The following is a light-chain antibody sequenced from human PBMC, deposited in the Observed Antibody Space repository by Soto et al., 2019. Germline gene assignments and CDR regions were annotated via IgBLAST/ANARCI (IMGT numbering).Light chain of an antibody. CDR1: QSVSRN. J-gene: IGKJ5*01. CDR3: QQYKNWPRIT. V-gene: IGKV3-15*01. CDR2: GAS. Sequence: EIVMTQSPATLSVSPGERVTLSFSASQSVSRNLAWYQQKPGQAPRLLIYGASTRATGIPARFSGSASGTEFTLTISSLQSEDFGVYYCQQYKNWPRITFGQGTRLEIK.